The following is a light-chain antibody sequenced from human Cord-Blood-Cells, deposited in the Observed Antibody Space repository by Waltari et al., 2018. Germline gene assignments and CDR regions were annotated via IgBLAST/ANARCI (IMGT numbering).Light chain of an antibody. CDR3: QQYNSYSPT. CDR2: KAS. J-gene: IGKJ1*01. V-gene: IGKV1-5*03. CDR1: QSISSW. Sequence: DIQMTQYPSTLSESVGDRVTITCRASQSISSWLAWYQQKPGKAPKLLIYKASSLESGVLSRFSGSGSGTEFTLTISSLQPDDFATYYCQQYNSYSPTFGQGTKVEIK.